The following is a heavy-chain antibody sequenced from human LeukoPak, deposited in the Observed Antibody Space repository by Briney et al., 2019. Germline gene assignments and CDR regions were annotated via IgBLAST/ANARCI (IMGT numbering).Heavy chain of an antibody. D-gene: IGHD4-17*01. CDR1: GFTFSSHA. V-gene: IGHV3-23*01. J-gene: IGHJ3*01. Sequence: GGTLRLSCAASGFTFSSHAMSWVRQAPGKGLEWVSAISGSGGSTYYADSVQGRFTISRDNSKNTLYLQMNTLRAEDTAVYYCAKDPNGGYIGAFDFWGQGTMVTVSS. CDR2: ISGSGGST. CDR3: AKDPNGGYIGAFDF.